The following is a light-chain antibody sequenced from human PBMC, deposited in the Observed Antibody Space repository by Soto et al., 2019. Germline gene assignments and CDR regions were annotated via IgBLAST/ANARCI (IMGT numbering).Light chain of an antibody. Sequence: DIQLTQSPSSLSASVGDRFTITCRASQSIRSYLNWYQQKPGKAPKLLIYAASSLQTGVSSRFSGSGSGTDFTLTISNLQPEDFATYYCQQTSSTPTFGGGTRLEIK. CDR3: QQTSSTPT. V-gene: IGKV1-39*01. CDR2: AAS. J-gene: IGKJ5*01. CDR1: QSIRSY.